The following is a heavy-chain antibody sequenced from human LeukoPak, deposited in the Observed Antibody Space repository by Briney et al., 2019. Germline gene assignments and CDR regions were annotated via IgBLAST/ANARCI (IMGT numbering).Heavy chain of an antibody. CDR2: INRDETST. V-gene: IGHV3-74*01. CDR3: ARERNSAGSHLDY. D-gene: IGHD4-11*01. J-gene: IGHJ4*02. CDR1: GFTFSSYW. Sequence: PGGSLRLSCVASGFTFSSYWMHWVRQAPGKGLVWVSRINRDETSTTCADSVKGRFTISRDNAKNTLYLHMNSLRAEDTAVYYCARERNSAGSHLDYWGQGTLVTVSS.